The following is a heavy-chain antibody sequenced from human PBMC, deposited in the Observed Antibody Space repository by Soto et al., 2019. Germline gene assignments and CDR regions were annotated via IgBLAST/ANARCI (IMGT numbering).Heavy chain of an antibody. CDR2: IIPIFGTA. D-gene: IGHD2-2*01. J-gene: IGHJ6*02. Sequence: QVQLVQSGAEVKKPGSSVKVSCKASGCTFSSYAISWVRQAPGQGLEWVGGIIPIFGTANYAQKFQGRVTITADESTSTAYMALSSMRYEDTAVDYCARDAVGPAVIWGRQLVHYYYYGMDVWGQGTTVTVSS. CDR1: GCTFSSYA. V-gene: IGHV1-69*01. CDR3: ARDAVGPAVIWGRQLVHYYYYGMDV.